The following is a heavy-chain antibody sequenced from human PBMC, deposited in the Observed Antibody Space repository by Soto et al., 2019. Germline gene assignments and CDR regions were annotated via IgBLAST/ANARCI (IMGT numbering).Heavy chain of an antibody. CDR3: ARSTVTTYNWFHP. V-gene: IGHV4-30-4*01. CDR2: IYYSGST. J-gene: IGHJ5*02. D-gene: IGHD4-4*01. CDR1: GGSISSGDYY. Sequence: SETLSLTCTVSGGSISSGDYYWSWIRQPPGKGLEWIGYIYYSGSTYYNPSLKSRVTISVDTSKNQFSLKLSSVTAADTAVYYCARSTVTTYNWFHPWGQGALVTVSS.